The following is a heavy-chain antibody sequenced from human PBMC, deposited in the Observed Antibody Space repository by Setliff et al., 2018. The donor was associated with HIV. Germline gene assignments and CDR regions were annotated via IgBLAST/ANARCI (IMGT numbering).Heavy chain of an antibody. J-gene: IGHJ4*02. Sequence: GGSLRLSCAVSGLRVSDAWLSWVRQAPGKGLEWLARIKSETDGGTTDYAAPVKGRFTILGDDSKNMLYLEMSNLQTEDTAMYYCTHMGHYFDGTGYNRMYYFDYWGQGALVTVS. CDR3: THMGHYFDGTGYNRMYYFDY. D-gene: IGHD3-22*01. CDR1: GLRVSDAW. V-gene: IGHV3-15*01. CDR2: IKSETDGGTT.